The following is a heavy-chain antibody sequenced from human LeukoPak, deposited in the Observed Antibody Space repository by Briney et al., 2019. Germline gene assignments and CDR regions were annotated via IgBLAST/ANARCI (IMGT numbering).Heavy chain of an antibody. J-gene: IGHJ4*02. D-gene: IGHD4-17*01. V-gene: IGHV3-21*01. CDR2: ISSSSSYI. Sequence: PGGSLRLSCAASGFTFSSYSMHWVRRAPGKGLEWVSSISSSSSYIYYADSVKGRFTISRDNAKNSLYLQMNSLRAEDTAVYYCARTSTVTTAYYFDYWGQGTLVTVSS. CDR1: GFTFSSYS. CDR3: ARTSTVTTAYYFDY.